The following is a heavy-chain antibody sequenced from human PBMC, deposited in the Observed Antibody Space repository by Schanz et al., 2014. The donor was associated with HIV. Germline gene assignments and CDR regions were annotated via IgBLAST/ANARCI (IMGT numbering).Heavy chain of an antibody. CDR1: GFSFSDYW. CDR2: MNNDVSSR. D-gene: IGHD2-15*01. CDR3: ARRSSDGGYYDN. J-gene: IGHJ4*02. V-gene: IGHV3-74*02. Sequence: EVQLMESGGGLVQPGGSLRLSCAASGFSFSDYWMHWVRQVPGKGLLWVSRMNNDVSSRLYADSVKGRFTISRDNAKNTLYLQMNSLRDEDTAVYYCARRSSDGGYYDNWGQGTLVTVSS.